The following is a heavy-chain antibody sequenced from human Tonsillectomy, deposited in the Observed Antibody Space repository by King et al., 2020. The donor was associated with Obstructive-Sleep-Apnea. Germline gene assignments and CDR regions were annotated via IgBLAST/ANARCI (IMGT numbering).Heavy chain of an antibody. CDR2: ISYDGSNK. V-gene: IGHV3-30*18. CDR1: GFTLSSYS. D-gene: IGHD5-18*01. J-gene: IGHJ4*02. CDR3: AKGPYFGYRYGLYS. Sequence: QLVQSGGGVVQPGRSLRLSCAASGFTLSSYSMHWVRPAPGKGLEWGAVISYDGSNKYYADSVTGRFTLSRDNSKNTLYLQMNSLRAEDTVVYSCAKGPYFGYRYGLYSWGQGTLVTVSS.